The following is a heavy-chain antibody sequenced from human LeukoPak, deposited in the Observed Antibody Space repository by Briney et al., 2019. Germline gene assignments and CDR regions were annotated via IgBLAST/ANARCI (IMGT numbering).Heavy chain of an antibody. CDR3: AKQGTGSYLDH. D-gene: IGHD2-8*02. CDR2: IGGGSTNT. CDR1: GFSFSTYA. V-gene: IGHV3-23*01. J-gene: IGHJ4*02. Sequence: AGGSLRLSCAASGFSFSTYAMSWVRQAPGKGLEWVSSIGGGSTNTYYADSVKGRFTISRDNSKNTLYLQMNSLRAEDTAVYYCAKQGTGSYLDHWGQGTLVTVSS.